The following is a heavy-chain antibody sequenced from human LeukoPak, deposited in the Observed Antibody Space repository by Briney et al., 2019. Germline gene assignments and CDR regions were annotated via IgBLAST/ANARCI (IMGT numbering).Heavy chain of an antibody. Sequence: SETLSLTCTVSGGSISRSSFFWGWLRQSPGKGLEWIGSIFYSGTTYYNPSLKSRVAISVDKSENHISLKLTSVTAADTAVYYCAREGGPYRPLDYSGQGTLVTV. CDR3: AREGGPYRPLDY. V-gene: IGHV4-39*07. J-gene: IGHJ4*02. CDR2: IFYSGTT. CDR1: GGSISRSSFF.